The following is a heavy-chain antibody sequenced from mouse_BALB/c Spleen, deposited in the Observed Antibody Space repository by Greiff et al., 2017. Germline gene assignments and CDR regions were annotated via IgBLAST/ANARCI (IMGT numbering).Heavy chain of an antibody. CDR3: ARYGLLDYGSSYLFDY. CDR1: GYAFSSSW. Sequence: QVQLQQSGPELVKPGASVKISCKASGYAFSSSWMNWVKQRPGQGLEWIGRIYPGDGDTNYNGKFKGKATLTADKSSSTAYMQLSSLTSVDSAVYFCARYGLLDYGSSYLFDYWGQGTTLTVSS. CDR2: IYPGDGDT. D-gene: IGHD1-1*01. V-gene: IGHV1-82*01. J-gene: IGHJ2*01.